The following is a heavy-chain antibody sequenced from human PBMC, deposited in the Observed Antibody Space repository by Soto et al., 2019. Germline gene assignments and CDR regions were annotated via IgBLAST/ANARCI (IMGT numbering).Heavy chain of an antibody. Sequence: QVQLVQSGAEVKKPGSSVKVSCKASGGTFSSYAISWVRQAPGQGLEWMGGIIPIFGTANYAQKFQGRVTITADESTSTAYMELSSLRSEDTAVYYCARSIYYCSSTSCYSDGMDVWGQGTTVTVSS. CDR2: IIPIFGTA. V-gene: IGHV1-69*01. CDR3: ARSIYYCSSTSCYSDGMDV. D-gene: IGHD2-2*01. J-gene: IGHJ6*02. CDR1: GGTFSSYA.